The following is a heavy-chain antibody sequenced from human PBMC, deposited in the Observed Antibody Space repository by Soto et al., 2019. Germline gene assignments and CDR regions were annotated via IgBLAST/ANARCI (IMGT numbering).Heavy chain of an antibody. D-gene: IGHD1-1*01. Sequence: QPGGSLRLSCAASGFTFSSYAMSWVRQAPGKGLEWVSAISGSGGSTYYADSVKGRFTISRDNSKNTLYLQMNSLRAEDTAVYYCARDFFPDKYDWNYYGMDVWGQGTTVTVSS. CDR3: ARDFFPDKYDWNYYGMDV. V-gene: IGHV3-23*01. CDR2: ISGSGGST. J-gene: IGHJ6*02. CDR1: GFTFSSYA.